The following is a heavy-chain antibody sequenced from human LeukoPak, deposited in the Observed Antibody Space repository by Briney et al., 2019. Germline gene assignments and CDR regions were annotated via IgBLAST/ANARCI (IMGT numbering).Heavy chain of an antibody. CDR1: GFTFSSYS. Sequence: PGGSLRLSCAASGFTFSSYSMNWVRQAPGKWLEWVSYISSSSSTIYYADSVKGRFTISRDNAKNSLYLQMNSLRAEDTAVYYCARRNSSGWYPQFDYWGQGTLVTVSS. D-gene: IGHD6-19*01. J-gene: IGHJ4*02. CDR3: ARRNSSGWYPQFDY. CDR2: ISSSSSTI. V-gene: IGHV3-48*04.